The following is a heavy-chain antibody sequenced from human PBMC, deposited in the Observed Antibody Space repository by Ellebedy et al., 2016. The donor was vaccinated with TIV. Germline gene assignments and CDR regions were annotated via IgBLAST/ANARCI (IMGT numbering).Heavy chain of an antibody. D-gene: IGHD5-12*01. V-gene: IGHV1-18*04. CDR1: GFTFISFG. J-gene: IGHJ4*02. Sequence: ASVKVSCKASGFTFISFGISWVRQSPGQGLEWMGWISFYNGNTNYAQNLQGRVSMTTDTSARTAYMELRSLRYDDTAVYYGARVGWGYSGGEDNWGQGTLVTVSS. CDR3: ARVGWGYSGGEDN. CDR2: ISFYNGNT.